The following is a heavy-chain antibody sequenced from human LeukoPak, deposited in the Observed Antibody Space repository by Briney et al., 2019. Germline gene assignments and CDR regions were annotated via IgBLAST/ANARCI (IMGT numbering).Heavy chain of an antibody. V-gene: IGHV4-4*07. CDR2: ISTIGST. D-gene: IGHD2-15*01. J-gene: IGHJ6*03. Sequence: SETLSLTCTVSGGSISSYYWSWIRQPAGKGLEWIGRISTIGSTNYNPSLNSRVTISIDTSKNQFSLKLSSVTAADTAVYYCARDGCGGSCFHYYYYYMDVWGEGTTVTISS. CDR1: GGSISSYY. CDR3: ARDGCGGSCFHYYYYYMDV.